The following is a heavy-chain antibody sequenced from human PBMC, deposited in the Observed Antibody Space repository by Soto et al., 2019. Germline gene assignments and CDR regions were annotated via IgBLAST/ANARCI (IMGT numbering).Heavy chain of an antibody. V-gene: IGHV1-18*01. D-gene: IGHD1-7*01. J-gene: IGHJ4*02. CDR3: ARGGPHICGGSWNYYFDY. CDR2: NT. CDR1: GYTFANYG. Sequence: QVQLVQSGAEVKEPGASVKISCKTSGYTFANYGVTWVRQAPGQGLEWVGCNTDYAQKFQGTVTMTRDTSTSTAYLELRSLKSDDTAVYYCARGGPHICGGSWNYYFDYWGQGTLVTVSS.